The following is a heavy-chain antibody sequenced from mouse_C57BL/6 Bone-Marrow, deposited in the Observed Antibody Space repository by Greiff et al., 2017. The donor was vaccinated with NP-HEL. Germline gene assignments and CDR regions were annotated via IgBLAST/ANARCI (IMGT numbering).Heavy chain of an antibody. Sequence: EVQLVESGGDLVKPGGSLKLSCAASGFTFSSYGMSWVRQTPDQRLEWVATISSGGSYTYYPDSVKGRFTISRDNAKNTLYLQMSSLKSEDTAMYYCASPCDYDVAWFAYWGQGTLVTVSA. CDR1: GFTFSSYG. V-gene: IGHV5-6*01. CDR3: ASPCDYDVAWFAY. CDR2: ISSGGSYT. D-gene: IGHD2-4*01. J-gene: IGHJ3*01.